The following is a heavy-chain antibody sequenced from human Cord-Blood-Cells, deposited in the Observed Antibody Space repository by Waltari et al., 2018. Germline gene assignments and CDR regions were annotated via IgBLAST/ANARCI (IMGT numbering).Heavy chain of an antibody. D-gene: IGHD2-8*01. Sequence: QVQLQQWGAGPLKPSETLSLTCPVYGGSFSGYYWSGMRPPQGKGLEWIGEINHSGSTNYNPSLKSRVTISVDTSKNQFSLKLSSVTAADTAVYYCARGLINSTQFENAFDIWGQGTMVTVSS. CDR1: GGSFSGYY. CDR2: INHSGST. J-gene: IGHJ3*02. CDR3: ARGLINSTQFENAFDI. V-gene: IGHV4-34*01.